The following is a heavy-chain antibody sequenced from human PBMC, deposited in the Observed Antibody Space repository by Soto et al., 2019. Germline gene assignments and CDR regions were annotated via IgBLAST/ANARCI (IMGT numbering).Heavy chain of an antibody. CDR2: ISSTSSYT. CDR3: ARDLALAGNY. Sequence: GGSLRLSCAASGFTFSSYAMNWVRQTQEKGLEWVSSISSTSSYTHYSDSVKGRFTISRDNANNSLFLQMNSLRAEDTATCYCARDLALAGNYWGQGVLVTAPQ. J-gene: IGHJ4*02. D-gene: IGHD6-19*01. V-gene: IGHV3-21*01. CDR1: GFTFSSYA.